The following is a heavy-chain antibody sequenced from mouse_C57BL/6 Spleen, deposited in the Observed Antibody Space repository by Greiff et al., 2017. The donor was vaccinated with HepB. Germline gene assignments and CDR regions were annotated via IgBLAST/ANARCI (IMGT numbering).Heavy chain of an antibody. J-gene: IGHJ2*01. CDR2: INPNNGGT. V-gene: IGHV1-18*01. D-gene: IGHD1-1*01. CDR3: ARRLGTTVVATAYFDY. Sequence: VQLQQSGPELVKPGASVKIPCKASGYTFTDYNMDWVKQSHGKSLEWIGDINPNNGGTIYNQKFKGKATLTVDKSSSTAYMELRSLTSEDTAVYYCARRLGTTVVATAYFDYWGQGTTLTVSS. CDR1: GYTFTDYN.